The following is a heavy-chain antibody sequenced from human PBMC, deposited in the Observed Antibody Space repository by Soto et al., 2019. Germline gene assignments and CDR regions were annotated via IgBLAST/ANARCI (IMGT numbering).Heavy chain of an antibody. J-gene: IGHJ6*03. Sequence: GASVKVSCKASGYTFTSYGISWVRQAPGQGLEWMGWISAYNGNTNYAQKLQGRVTMTTDTSTSTAYMELRSLRSDDTAVYYCARDRPYDTWYYMDVWGKGTKVTVSS. D-gene: IGHD3-9*01. CDR1: GYTFTSYG. CDR2: ISAYNGNT. V-gene: IGHV1-18*01. CDR3: ARDRPYDTWYYMDV.